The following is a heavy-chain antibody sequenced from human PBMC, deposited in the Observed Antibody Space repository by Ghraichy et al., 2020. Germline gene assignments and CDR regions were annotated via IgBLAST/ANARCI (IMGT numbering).Heavy chain of an antibody. Sequence: ESLNISCTVSGGSISSSSYYWGWIRQPPGKGLEWIGSIYYSGSTYYNPSLKSRVTISVDTSKNQFFLKLSSVTAADTAVYYCATQYCSSTSCSRSDYYYYGMDVWGQGTTVTVSS. V-gene: IGHV4-39*01. CDR2: IYYSGST. CDR3: ATQYCSSTSCSRSDYYYYGMDV. D-gene: IGHD2-2*01. J-gene: IGHJ6*02. CDR1: GGSISSSSYY.